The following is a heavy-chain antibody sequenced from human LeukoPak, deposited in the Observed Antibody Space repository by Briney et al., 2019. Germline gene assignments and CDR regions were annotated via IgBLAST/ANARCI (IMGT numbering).Heavy chain of an antibody. Sequence: SGGSLRLSCSASGFTFSTYPMHWVRQAPGKGLEYVSAINNYGDSTYYADSVKGRFTISRDNSKNSLYLQMNSLRTEDTALYYCAKDIGADYWGQGTLVTVSS. CDR3: AKDIGADY. J-gene: IGHJ4*02. CDR2: INNYGDST. D-gene: IGHD5-12*01. CDR1: GFTFSTYP. V-gene: IGHV3-64*04.